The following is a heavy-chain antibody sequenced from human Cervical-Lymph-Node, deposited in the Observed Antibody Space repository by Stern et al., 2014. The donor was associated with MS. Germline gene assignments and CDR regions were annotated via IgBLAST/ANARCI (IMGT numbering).Heavy chain of an antibody. CDR2: ISYNGMHK. CDR3: ARDYEDTSMLFDH. J-gene: IGHJ4*02. D-gene: IGHD2-8*01. CDR1: GFTFSSYG. V-gene: IGHV3-30*03. Sequence: VQLVESGGAVVQPGRSLRLPCAASGFTFSSYGMHSVRLAPGKGLELVTVISYNGMHKCYASSVKGRFTSSRDNSKNTLHLQMNSVTPDDTAIYYCARDYEDTSMLFDHWGQGTLVTVSS.